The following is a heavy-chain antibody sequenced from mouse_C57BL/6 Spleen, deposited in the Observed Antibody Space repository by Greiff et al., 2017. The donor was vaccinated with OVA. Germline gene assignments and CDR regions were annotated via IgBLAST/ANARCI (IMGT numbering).Heavy chain of an antibody. CDR1: GYTFTDYY. D-gene: IGHD3-2*02. Sequence: VQLKQSGPELVKPGASVKISCKASGYTFTDYYMNWVKQSHGKSLEWIGDINPNNGGTSYNQKFKGKATLTVDKSSSTAYMELRSLTSEDSAVYYCARETAQARDFDYWGQGTTLTVSS. J-gene: IGHJ2*01. CDR2: INPNNGGT. V-gene: IGHV1-26*01. CDR3: ARETAQARDFDY.